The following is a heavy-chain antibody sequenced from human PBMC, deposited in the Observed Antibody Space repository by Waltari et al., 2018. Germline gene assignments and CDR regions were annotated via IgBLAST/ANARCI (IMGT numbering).Heavy chain of an antibody. CDR3: ARVGGYSYGYTLDY. J-gene: IGHJ4*02. D-gene: IGHD5-18*01. V-gene: IGHV1-69*02. CDR2: IIPILGIA. Sequence: QVQLVQSGAEVKKPGSSVKVSCKASGGTFSSYTISWVRQAPGQGLEWMGRIIPILGIANDAQKFQGRVTITADKSTSTAYMELSSLRSEDTAVYYCARVGGYSYGYTLDYWGQGTLVTVSS. CDR1: GGTFSSYT.